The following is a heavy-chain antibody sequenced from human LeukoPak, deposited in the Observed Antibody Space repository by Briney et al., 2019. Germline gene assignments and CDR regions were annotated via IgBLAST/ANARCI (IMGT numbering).Heavy chain of an antibody. J-gene: IGHJ6*02. CDR3: ARERAGYFDWLSRHNYYYGMDV. CDR2: IYYSGST. D-gene: IGHD3-9*01. CDR1: GGSISSYY. Sequence: SETLSLTCTVSGGSISSYYWSWIRQPPGKGLEWIGYIYYSGSTNYNPSLKSRVTISVDTSKNQFSLKLSSVTAADPAVYYCARERAGYFDWLSRHNYYYGMDVWGQGTTVTVSS. V-gene: IGHV4-59*01.